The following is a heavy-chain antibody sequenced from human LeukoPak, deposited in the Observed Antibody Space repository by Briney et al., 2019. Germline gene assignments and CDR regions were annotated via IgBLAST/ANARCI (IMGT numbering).Heavy chain of an antibody. V-gene: IGHV4-39*01. CDR1: GGSISSNSYY. D-gene: IGHD2-2*01. Sequence: SETLSLTCTVSGGSISSNSYYWGWIRQPPGKGLEWIGNIYYSGSTYYKPSLKSRVTISVDTSKNHFSLRLSSVTAADTAVYYCARHREYCTNTTCYPFDFDYWGQGTLVTVSS. CDR2: IYYSGST. CDR3: ARHREYCTNTTCYPFDFDY. J-gene: IGHJ4*02.